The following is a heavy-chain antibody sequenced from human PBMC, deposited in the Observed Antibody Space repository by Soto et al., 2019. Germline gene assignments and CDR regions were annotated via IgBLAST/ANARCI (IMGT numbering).Heavy chain of an antibody. CDR3: ARLDYGENHWYFDL. CDR1: GGSISSGTFY. CDR2: IYYSGNT. D-gene: IGHD4-17*01. J-gene: IGHJ2*01. V-gene: IGHV4-39*01. Sequence: QLQLQESGPGLVKPSETLSLTCTVSGGSISSGTFYWGWIRQPPGKGLEWIGIIYYSGNTYYNPSLKSRVTISVDTSKNQFSLKLSSVTAADTAVYYCARLDYGENHWYFDLWGRSTLVTVSS.